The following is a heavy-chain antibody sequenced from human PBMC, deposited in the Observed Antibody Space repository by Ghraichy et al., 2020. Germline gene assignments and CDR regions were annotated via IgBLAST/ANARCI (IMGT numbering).Heavy chain of an antibody. CDR3: TTGLLYCTGETCHSEIDY. CDR1: GFTFSGSA. J-gene: IGHJ4*02. CDR2: IRSKGNNYTT. D-gene: IGHD2-8*02. V-gene: IGHV3-73*01. Sequence: GESLNISCTASGFTFSGSAMHWVRQASGKGLEWVGRIRSKGNNYTTDYAASVKGRFTISRDDSKNTAYVQMNSLKAEDTAVYYCTTGLLYCTGETCHSEIDYWGQGTLVTVSS.